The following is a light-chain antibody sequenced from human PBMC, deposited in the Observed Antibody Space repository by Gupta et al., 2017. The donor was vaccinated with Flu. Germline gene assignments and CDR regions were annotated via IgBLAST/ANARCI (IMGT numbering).Light chain of an antibody. CDR2: QAS. J-gene: IGKJ2*01. CDR1: QSVGGW. CDR3: QQYNSSPYT. V-gene: IGKV1-5*03. Sequence: PYTLSASVGDRVTITCRASQSVGGWLAWYQQKPGKAPNLLIYQASSLQGGVPSRFSGSGSGTEFTLTIRSLQPDDVGTYYCQQYNSSPYTFGQGTKLEIK.